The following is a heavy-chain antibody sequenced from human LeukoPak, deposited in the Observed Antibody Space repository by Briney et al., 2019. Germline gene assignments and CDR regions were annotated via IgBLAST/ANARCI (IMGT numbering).Heavy chain of an antibody. CDR1: GFTFSSYA. CDR2: ISGSGGST. CDR3: AKARGYSGYDYYY. V-gene: IGHV3-23*01. J-gene: IGHJ4*02. D-gene: IGHD5-12*01. Sequence: AGSLSLSCAASGFTFSSYAMTWVRQAPGKGLEWVSTISGSGGSTYYADSVKGRFTISRDNSKSTLYLQMNSLRAEDTAVYYCAKARGYSGYDYYYWGQGTLVTVSS.